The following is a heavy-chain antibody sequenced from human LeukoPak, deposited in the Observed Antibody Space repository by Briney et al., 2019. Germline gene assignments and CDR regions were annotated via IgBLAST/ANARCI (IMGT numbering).Heavy chain of an antibody. CDR3: ARGRMGARVYFDY. Sequence: SETLSLTCAVYGGSFSGYYWSWIRQPPGKGLEWIGYIYYSGSTNYNPSLKSRVTISVDTSKNQFSLKLSSVTAADTAVYYCARGRMGARVYFDYWGQGTLVTVSS. J-gene: IGHJ4*02. D-gene: IGHD1-26*01. CDR2: IYYSGST. V-gene: IGHV4-59*01. CDR1: GGSFSGYY.